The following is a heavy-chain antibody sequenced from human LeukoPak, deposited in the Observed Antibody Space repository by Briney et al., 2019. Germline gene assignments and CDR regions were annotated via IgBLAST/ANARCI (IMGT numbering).Heavy chain of an antibody. CDR1: GGTFSSYA. D-gene: IGHD2-15*01. Sequence: GASVKVSCKASGGTFSSYAISWVRQAPGQGLEWMGGIIPIFGTANYAQKFQGRVTITTDGFTSTAYMELSSLRSEDTVVYYCARDHSVGSAFDIWGQGTMVTVSS. CDR2: IIPIFGTA. CDR3: ARDHSVGSAFDI. J-gene: IGHJ3*02. V-gene: IGHV1-69*05.